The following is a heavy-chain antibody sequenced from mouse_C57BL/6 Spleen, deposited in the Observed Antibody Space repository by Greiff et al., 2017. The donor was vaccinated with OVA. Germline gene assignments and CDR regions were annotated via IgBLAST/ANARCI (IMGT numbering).Heavy chain of an antibody. Sequence: QVHVKQPGAELVRPGSSVKLSCKASGYTFTSYWMDWVKQRPGQGLEWIGNIYPSDSETHYNQKFKDKATLTVDKSSSTAYMQLSSLTSEDSAVYYCARNGYGSSYLDYWGQGTTLTVSS. D-gene: IGHD1-1*01. CDR3: ARNGYGSSYLDY. V-gene: IGHV1-61*01. CDR1: GYTFTSYW. J-gene: IGHJ2*01. CDR2: IYPSDSET.